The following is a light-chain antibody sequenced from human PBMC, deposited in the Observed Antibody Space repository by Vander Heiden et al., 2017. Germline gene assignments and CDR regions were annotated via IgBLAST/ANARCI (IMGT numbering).Light chain of an antibody. Sequence: QSVLTQPPSASGTPGQRATIACSGSSSNSGSNSVYCYQQLPGAAPILLIYSNNQRPSGVPDRFSGSKSGTSASLAISALGSEDEADYYCAAWDDSLSGYVFGTGTKVTVL. CDR2: SNN. CDR1: SSNSGSNS. V-gene: IGLV1-47*02. J-gene: IGLJ1*01. CDR3: AAWDDSLSGYV.